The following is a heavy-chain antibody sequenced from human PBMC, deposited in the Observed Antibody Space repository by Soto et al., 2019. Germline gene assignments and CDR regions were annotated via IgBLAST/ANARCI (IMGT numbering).Heavy chain of an antibody. CDR2: IIPILGTA. V-gene: IGHV1-69*13. Sequence: SVKVSCKASGGTFSSYAISWVRQAPGQGLEWMGGIIPILGTANYAQKFQGRVTITADESTSTAYMELSSLRSEDTAVYYCARDRRDGYLQRAFDIWGQGTMVTVSS. D-gene: IGHD5-12*01. CDR3: ARDRRDGYLQRAFDI. J-gene: IGHJ3*02. CDR1: GGTFSSYA.